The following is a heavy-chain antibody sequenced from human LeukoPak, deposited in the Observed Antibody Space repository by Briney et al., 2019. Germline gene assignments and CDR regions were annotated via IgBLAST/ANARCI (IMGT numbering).Heavy chain of an antibody. J-gene: IGHJ4*02. D-gene: IGHD3-3*01. CDR2: INHSGST. CDR3: ARASGYAY. V-gene: IGHV4-34*01. Sequence: PSETLSLTCAVYGGSFSGYFWSWIRQPPGKGLEWIGEINHSGSTYYNPSLKSRVTISVDTSKNQFSLKLSSVTAADAAVYYCARASGYAYWGQGTLVTVSS. CDR1: GGSFSGYF.